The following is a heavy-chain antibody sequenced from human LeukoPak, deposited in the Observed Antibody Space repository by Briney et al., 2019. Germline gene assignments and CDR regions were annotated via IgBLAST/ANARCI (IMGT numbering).Heavy chain of an antibody. CDR3: AREGPGQQLVYYFDY. J-gene: IGHJ4*02. CDR2: INHSGST. CDR1: GGSFSGYY. Sequence: PSETLSLTCAVYGGSFSGYYWSWIRQPPGKGLEWIGEINHSGSTNYNPSLKSRVTISVDTSKNQFSLKLSSVTAADTAVYYCAREGPGQQLVYYFDYWGQGTLVTVSS. D-gene: IGHD6-13*01. V-gene: IGHV4-34*01.